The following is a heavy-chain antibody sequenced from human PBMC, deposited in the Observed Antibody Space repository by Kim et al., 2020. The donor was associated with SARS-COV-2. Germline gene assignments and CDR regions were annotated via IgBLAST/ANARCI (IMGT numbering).Heavy chain of an antibody. J-gene: IGHJ2*01. CDR2: INAGNGNT. CDR1: GYTFTSYA. Sequence: ASVKVSCKASGYTFTSYAMHWVRQAPGQRLEWMGWINAGNGNTKYSQKFQGRVTITRDTSASTAYMELSSLRSEDTAVYYCARDGQQWLVPHWYFDLWGRGTLVTVSS. D-gene: IGHD6-19*01. V-gene: IGHV1-3*01. CDR3: ARDGQQWLVPHWYFDL.